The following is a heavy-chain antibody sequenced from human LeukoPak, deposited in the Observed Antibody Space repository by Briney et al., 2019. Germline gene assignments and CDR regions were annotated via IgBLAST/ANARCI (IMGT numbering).Heavy chain of an antibody. D-gene: IGHD5-12*01. V-gene: IGHV3-15*01. CDR3: TTVGYSGYDFNY. CDR2: IKSKTHGGTT. Sequence: NPGGSLRLSCAASGFTFSNAWMTWVRQAPGKGLEWLGRIKSKTHGGTTDYAAPVKGRFTISRDDSKNTLYLQMNSLKTEDTAVYYCTTVGYSGYDFNYWGQGALVTVSS. CDR1: GFTFSNAW. J-gene: IGHJ4*02.